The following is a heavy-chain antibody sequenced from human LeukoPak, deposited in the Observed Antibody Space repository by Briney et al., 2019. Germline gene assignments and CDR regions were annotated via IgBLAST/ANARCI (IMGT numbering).Heavy chain of an antibody. CDR3: ARDKLTTVTPYFDY. J-gene: IGHJ4*02. D-gene: IGHD4-17*01. CDR1: GGSINSGDYY. V-gene: IGHV4-31*03. Sequence: SQTLSLTCTVSGGSINSGDYYWNWIRQYPGKGLEWIGYIYYNGITYYNPSLKSRLAVSIDTSKNLFSLKLSSVTVADTAVYYCARDKLTTVTPYFDYWGQGTLVTVSS. CDR2: IYYNGIT.